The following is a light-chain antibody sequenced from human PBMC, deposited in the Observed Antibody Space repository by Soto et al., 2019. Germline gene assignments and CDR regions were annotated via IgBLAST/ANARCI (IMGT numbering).Light chain of an antibody. Sequence: QSALTQPASVSGSPGQSITISCTGTSSDVGDYNYVSWYQQHPGKAPKLMIYDVSNRPSGFSNRFSGSKSGNTASLTISGLQAEDEADYYCSSYSSRSTVVFGGGTKLTV. CDR1: SSDVGDYNY. V-gene: IGLV2-14*01. CDR3: SSYSSRSTVV. CDR2: DVS. J-gene: IGLJ2*01.